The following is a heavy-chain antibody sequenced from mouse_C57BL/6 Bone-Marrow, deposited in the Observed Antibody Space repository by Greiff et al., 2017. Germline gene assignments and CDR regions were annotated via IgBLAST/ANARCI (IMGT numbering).Heavy chain of an antibody. CDR3: ARAYSFCYAMDY. CDR1: GFSLSTFGMG. D-gene: IGHD2-12*01. Sequence: ESGPGILQPSQTLSLTCSFSGFSLSTFGMGVGWIRQPSGKGLVWLAHIWWGDDKYYNPALKGRLTISKYTSKNQVFLKIANVVTAYTATYYCARAYSFCYAMDYWGQGTSVTVSS. CDR2: IWWGDDK. V-gene: IGHV8-8*01. J-gene: IGHJ4*01.